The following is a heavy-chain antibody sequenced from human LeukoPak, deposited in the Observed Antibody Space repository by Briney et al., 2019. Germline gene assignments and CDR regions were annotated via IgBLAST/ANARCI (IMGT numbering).Heavy chain of an antibody. D-gene: IGHD3-10*01. J-gene: IGHJ4*02. CDR3: ARDSTYYYDSGSSGPHYFDD. CDR1: GFTFSNYA. Sequence: GKSLRLSCAASGFTFSNYAMHWVRQAPGKGLEWVSLISSGGTYEYYADSVKGRFTISRDNSKNTLYLQLNSLRAEDTAVYYCARDSTYYYDSGSSGPHYFDDWGQGTLVTVSS. CDR2: ISSGGTYE. V-gene: IGHV3-30*01.